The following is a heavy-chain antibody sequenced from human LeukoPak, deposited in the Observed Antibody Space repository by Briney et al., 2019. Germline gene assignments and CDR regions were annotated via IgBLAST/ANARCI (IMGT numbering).Heavy chain of an antibody. CDR2: ISTTSDTV. Sequence: GGSLRLSCAASGFSFRTYSINWVRQAPGKGLEWVSYISTTSDTVYYADSVKGRFTISRDNAKSSLYLQMNSLRAEDTAVYYCARDRVLRYFDWLSEGEGLDYWGQGTLVTVSS. CDR1: GFSFRTYS. D-gene: IGHD3-9*01. V-gene: IGHV3-48*01. J-gene: IGHJ4*02. CDR3: ARDRVLRYFDWLSEGEGLDY.